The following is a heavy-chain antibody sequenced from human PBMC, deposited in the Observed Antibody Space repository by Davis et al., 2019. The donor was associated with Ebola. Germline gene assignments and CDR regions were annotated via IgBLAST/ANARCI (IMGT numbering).Heavy chain of an antibody. CDR2: IYYSGST. Sequence: SETLSLTCTVSGGSISSYYWSWIRQPPGKGLEWIGYIYYSGSTNYNPSLKSRVTISVDTSKNQFSLKLSSVPAADTAVYYCARVSAYYDFWSGPRYNRVDPWGQGTLVTVSS. V-gene: IGHV4-59*12. D-gene: IGHD3-3*01. J-gene: IGHJ5*02. CDR1: GGSISSYY. CDR3: ARVSAYYDFWSGPRYNRVDP.